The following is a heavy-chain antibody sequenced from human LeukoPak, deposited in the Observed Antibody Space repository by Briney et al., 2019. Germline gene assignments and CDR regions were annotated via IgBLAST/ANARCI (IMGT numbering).Heavy chain of an antibody. V-gene: IGHV3-49*03. CDR3: TRCVAARGYYYYMDV. Sequence: TGRSLRLSCTASGLTFGDYAMSWFRQAPGKGLEWVGFIRSKAYGGTTEYAASVKGRFTIPRDDSKSIAYLQMNSLKTEDTAVYYCTRCVAARGYYYYMDVWGKGTTVTVSS. CDR2: IRSKAYGGTT. J-gene: IGHJ6*03. D-gene: IGHD6-6*01. CDR1: GLTFGDYA.